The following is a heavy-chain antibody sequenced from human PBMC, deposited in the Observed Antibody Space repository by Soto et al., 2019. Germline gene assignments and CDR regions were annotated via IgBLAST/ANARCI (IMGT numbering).Heavy chain of an antibody. Sequence: EVRLLESGGGLVQPGGSLRLSCAASGFTFSNYAMTWVRQAPGKGLEWVSGLNGSGGSTSSADSVKGRFAISRDNSKNTLYLQMHSLRDGDTAVYYCARGFSAGKGSQPAYWGRGSLVTVSS. J-gene: IGHJ4*02. D-gene: IGHD2-2*01. CDR2: LNGSGGST. CDR3: ARGFSAGKGSQPAY. V-gene: IGHV3-23*01. CDR1: GFTFSNYA.